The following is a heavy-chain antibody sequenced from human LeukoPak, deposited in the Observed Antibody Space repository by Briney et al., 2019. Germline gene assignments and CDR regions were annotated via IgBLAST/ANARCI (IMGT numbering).Heavy chain of an antibody. CDR2: ISSSSSYI. D-gene: IGHD2-2*01. J-gene: IGHJ4*02. CDR1: GFTFSSYS. Sequence: PGGSLRLSCAASGFTFSSYSMNWVRQAPGKGLEWVSSISSSSSYIYYADSVKGRFTISRDNAKTSLYLQMNSLRAEDTAVYYCARGAIGYCSSTSCYDVDYWGQGALVTVSS. V-gene: IGHV3-21*01. CDR3: ARGAIGYCSSTSCYDVDY.